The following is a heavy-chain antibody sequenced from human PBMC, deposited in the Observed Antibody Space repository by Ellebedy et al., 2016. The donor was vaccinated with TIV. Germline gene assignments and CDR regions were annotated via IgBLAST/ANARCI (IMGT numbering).Heavy chain of an antibody. V-gene: IGHV1-24*01. D-gene: IGHD3-22*01. CDR2: FDPEDGET. Sequence: ASVKVSXXVSGYTLTDLSMHWVRQAPGKGLEWMGGFDPEDGETIYAQKFQGRVTMTEDTSTDTAYMELSSLRSEDTAVYYCATGTILKYYDRDYWGQGTLVTVSS. CDR1: GYTLTDLS. CDR3: ATGTILKYYDRDY. J-gene: IGHJ4*02.